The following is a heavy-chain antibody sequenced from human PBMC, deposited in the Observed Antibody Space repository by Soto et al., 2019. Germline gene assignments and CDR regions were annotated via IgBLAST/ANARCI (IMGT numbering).Heavy chain of an antibody. J-gene: IGHJ6*02. CDR2: IYPGDSDT. V-gene: IGHV5-51*01. D-gene: IGHD3-10*02. Sequence: PGESLKISCQGSSDTFNSYWVAWVRQMPGKGLDWMGIIYPGDSDTRYSPSFQGLVTISADTSINTAYLQWNSLNFSDTAIYYCARPLFGGEGGEYYGMDVWGQGTKVTVSS. CDR3: ARPLFGGEGGEYYGMDV. CDR1: SDTFNSYW.